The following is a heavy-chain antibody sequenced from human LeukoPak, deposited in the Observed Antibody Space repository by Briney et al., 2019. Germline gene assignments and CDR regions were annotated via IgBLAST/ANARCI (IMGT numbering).Heavy chain of an antibody. J-gene: IGHJ4*02. CDR1: GFTFSSYA. D-gene: IGHD1-26*01. CDR3: ARDGISSGSYAYYFDY. CDR2: LSYDGSNK. V-gene: IGHV3-30-3*01. Sequence: GGPLSFSCAASGFTFSSYAMHWARQAPGKGLEGGAVLSYDGSNKYYADSVKGRFTISRDNSKNTLYLQMNSLRAEDTAVYYCARDGISSGSYAYYFDYWGQGTLVTVSS.